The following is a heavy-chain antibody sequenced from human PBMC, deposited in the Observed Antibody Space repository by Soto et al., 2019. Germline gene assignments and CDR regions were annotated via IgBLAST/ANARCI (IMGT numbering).Heavy chain of an antibody. D-gene: IGHD4-17*01. CDR1: GGSISSYY. Sequence: SETLSLTCTVSGGSISSYYWSWIRQPPGKGLEWIGYIYHTGSTSYNPSLKSRITISVDTSKKQFSLKLSSVTAADTAVYYCARLDYGDAFDIWGQGTMVTVSS. J-gene: IGHJ3*02. V-gene: IGHV4-59*08. CDR3: ARLDYGDAFDI. CDR2: IYHTGST.